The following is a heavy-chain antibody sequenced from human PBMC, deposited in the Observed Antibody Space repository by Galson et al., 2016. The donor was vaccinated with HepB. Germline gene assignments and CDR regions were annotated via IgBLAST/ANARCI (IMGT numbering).Heavy chain of an antibody. D-gene: IGHD2-21*01. CDR3: ARDVWHGNDV. J-gene: IGHJ6*02. CDR2: ISVNSSTT. V-gene: IGHV1-18*04. Sequence: SVKVSCKASGYTFTTYGISWVRQAPGQGLKWLGWISVNSSTTNYAQNLQGRVTLTTDTSTTTAYMELRSLRSDDTAVYYCARDVWHGNDVWGQGTTVTVSS. CDR1: GYTFTTYG.